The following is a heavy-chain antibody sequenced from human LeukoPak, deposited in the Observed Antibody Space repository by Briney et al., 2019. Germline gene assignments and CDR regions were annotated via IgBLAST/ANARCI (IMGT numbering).Heavy chain of an antibody. Sequence: GGSLRLSCAASGFTFRNYVIHWVRQAPGKGLEWVAVTSSDLNVKLYADSVKGRFTISRDNSRNTVYLQMNSLRADDTAVYYCARGRNYFPIDYWGQGTLVTVSS. CDR1: GFTFRNYV. CDR3: ARGRNYFPIDY. D-gene: IGHD2/OR15-2a*01. CDR2: TSSDLNVK. V-gene: IGHV3-30*14. J-gene: IGHJ4*02.